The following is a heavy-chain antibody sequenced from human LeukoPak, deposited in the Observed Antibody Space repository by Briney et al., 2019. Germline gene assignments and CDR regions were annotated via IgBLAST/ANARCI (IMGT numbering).Heavy chain of an antibody. J-gene: IGHJ4*02. Sequence: GGSLRLSCAASGFTFSSYGVHWVRQAPGKGLEWVAFIRYDGSNKYYADSVKGRFTISRDNSKNTLYLQMNSLRAEDTAVYYCAKDQTSREGDWFGWGFDYWGQGTLVTVSS. CDR1: GFTFSSYG. D-gene: IGHD3/OR15-3a*01. CDR2: IRYDGSNK. V-gene: IGHV3-30*02. CDR3: AKDQTSREGDWFGWGFDY.